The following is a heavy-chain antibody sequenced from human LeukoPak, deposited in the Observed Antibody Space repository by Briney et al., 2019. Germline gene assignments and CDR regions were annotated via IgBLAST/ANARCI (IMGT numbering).Heavy chain of an antibody. Sequence: ALVKVSCKASGYTFTSYGISWVRQAPGQGLEWMGWISAYNGNPKYAKRLQGRVTMTTDKSTSTTYMELRSLRSDDTAVYYCARGIGVAGNFDYWGQGTLVTVSS. CDR1: GYTFTSYG. J-gene: IGHJ4*02. CDR2: ISAYNGNP. CDR3: ARGIGVAGNFDY. D-gene: IGHD6-19*01. V-gene: IGHV1-18*04.